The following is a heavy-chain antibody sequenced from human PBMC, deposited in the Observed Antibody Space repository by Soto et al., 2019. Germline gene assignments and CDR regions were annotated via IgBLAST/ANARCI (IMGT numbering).Heavy chain of an antibody. CDR3: ARVGVGYCSGGSCFGGPL. CDR1: GFTFSSYS. CDR2: ISSSSSYI. Sequence: EVQLLESGGGLVQPGGSLRLSCAASGFTFSSYSMNWVRQAPGKGLEWVSSISSSSSYIYYADSVKGRFTISRDNAKNSLYLQMNSLRAEDTAVYYCARVGVGYCSGGSCFGGPLWGQGTLVTVSS. D-gene: IGHD2-15*01. J-gene: IGHJ4*02. V-gene: IGHV3-21*01.